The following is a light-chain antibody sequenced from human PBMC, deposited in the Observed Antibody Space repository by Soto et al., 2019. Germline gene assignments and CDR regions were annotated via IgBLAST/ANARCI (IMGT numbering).Light chain of an antibody. V-gene: IGKV3-15*01. Sequence: EIAMTQSPATLSVSPGERATLSCRASQSVSSKLAWYQQKPGQAPRLLIYDASTRATGIPARFSGSGSGTEFTLTISSLQSEDFAVYYCQQRSKWPWAFGQGTKVDIK. CDR2: DAS. J-gene: IGKJ1*01. CDR1: QSVSSK. CDR3: QQRSKWPWA.